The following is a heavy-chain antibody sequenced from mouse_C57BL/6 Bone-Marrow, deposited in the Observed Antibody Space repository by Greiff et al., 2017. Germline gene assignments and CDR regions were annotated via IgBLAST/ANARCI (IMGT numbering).Heavy chain of an antibody. D-gene: IGHD1-1*01. J-gene: IGHJ4*01. CDR1: GFSLTSYG. V-gene: IGHV2-5*01. CDR3: AKNLLLRHYYAMDY. Sequence: QVQLQQSGPGLVQPSQSLSITCTVSGFSLTSYGVHWVRQSPGKGLEWLGVIWRGGSTDYNAAFMSRLSITKDNSKSQVFFKMNSLQADDTAIYYCAKNLLLRHYYAMDYWGQGTSVTVSS. CDR2: IWRGGST.